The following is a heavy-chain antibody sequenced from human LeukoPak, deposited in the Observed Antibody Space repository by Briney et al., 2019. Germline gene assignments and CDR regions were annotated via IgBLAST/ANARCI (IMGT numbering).Heavy chain of an antibody. CDR2: INPSGGST. J-gene: IGHJ4*02. Sequence: ASVKVSCKASGYTFTSYSMHWVRRAPGQGLEWMGIINPSGGSTSYAQKFQGRVTMTRDTSTSTVYMELSSLRSEDTAVYYCARHVGSYFDWLLHCWGQRAQLTDSS. V-gene: IGHV1-46*01. D-gene: IGHD3-9*01. CDR3: ARHVGSYFDWLLHC. CDR1: GYTFTSYS.